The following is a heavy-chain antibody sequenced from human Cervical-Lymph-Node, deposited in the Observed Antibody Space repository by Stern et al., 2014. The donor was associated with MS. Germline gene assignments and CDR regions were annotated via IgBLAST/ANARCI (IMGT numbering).Heavy chain of an antibody. V-gene: IGHV1-3*01. CDR2: INAGNGNT. CDR1: GYTFTNYT. Sequence: QVQLVQSGAEVKKPGASVKVSCKASGYTFTNYTMHWVRQAPRQRLEWMGWINAGNGNTKYSQKFQGRVTITRDTSASIAYMDLSSLRSEDTAVYYCARDCRLRYFDYWGQGTLVTVSS. J-gene: IGHJ4*02. CDR3: ARDCRLRYFDY.